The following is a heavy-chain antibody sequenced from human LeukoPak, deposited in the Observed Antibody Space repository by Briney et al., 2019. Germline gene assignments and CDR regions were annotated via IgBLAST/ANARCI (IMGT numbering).Heavy chain of an antibody. CDR2: ISWSSDSV. D-gene: IGHD1-26*01. CDR3: AEVEESGRFLFDS. CDR1: GFTFNDYA. J-gene: IGHJ4*02. Sequence: GRSLRLSCVASGFTFNDYAMHWVRQSPGKGLEWVSGISWSSDSVGYADSVKGRFTISRDNARNSLYLQMNSLRAEDTALYYCAEVEESGRFLFDSWGQGTLVTVSS. V-gene: IGHV3-9*01.